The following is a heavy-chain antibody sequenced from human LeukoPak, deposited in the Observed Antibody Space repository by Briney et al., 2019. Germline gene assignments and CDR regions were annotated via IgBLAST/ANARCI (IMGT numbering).Heavy chain of an antibody. CDR1: GFTFSSYW. Sequence: GGSLRLSCAASGFTFSSYWMHWVRHAPGKGLVWVSRISSDGSSTSYADSVKGRFTIFRDNAKNTVYLQMNSLGAEDTAVYYCARALPPSVNTPWKWGQGTQVTVSS. V-gene: IGHV3-74*01. CDR3: ARALPPSVNTPWK. CDR2: ISSDGSST. D-gene: IGHD1-1*01. J-gene: IGHJ4*02.